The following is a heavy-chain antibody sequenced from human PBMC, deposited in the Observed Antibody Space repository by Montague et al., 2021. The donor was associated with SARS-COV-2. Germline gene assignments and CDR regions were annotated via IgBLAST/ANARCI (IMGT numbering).Heavy chain of an antibody. Sequence: SETLSLTCAVYGGSFSGYCWSWIRQPPGKGLEWIGEVTHRGNTNYNPSLKSPVTISLDTSNTPFSLKLSSVTAADTAVYYCARCPLHGVADDTPFDLWGQGTLVTVSS. CDR3: ARCPLHGVADDTPFDL. D-gene: IGHD6-13*01. CDR1: GGSFSGYC. J-gene: IGHJ4*02. CDR2: VTHRGNT. V-gene: IGHV4-34*01.